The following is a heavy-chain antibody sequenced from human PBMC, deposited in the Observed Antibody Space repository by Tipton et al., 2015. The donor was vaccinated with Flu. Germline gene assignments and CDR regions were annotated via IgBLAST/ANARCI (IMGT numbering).Heavy chain of an antibody. CDR3: ARRDFSNDVADPKNWFDP. CDR2: IHRYGTS. V-gene: IGHV4-38-2*01. D-gene: IGHD4-11*01. Sequence: LRLSCAVSGDSISSDYFWGWIRQPPGKGLEWTANIHRYGTSYYNPSLKSRVTISVDTSKNQFSLEVTSVTAADMAVYYCARRDFSNDVADPKNWFDPWGQGTLVTVSS. CDR1: GDSISSDYF. J-gene: IGHJ5*02.